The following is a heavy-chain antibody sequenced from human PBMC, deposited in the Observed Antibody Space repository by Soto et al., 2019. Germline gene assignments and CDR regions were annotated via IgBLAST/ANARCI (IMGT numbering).Heavy chain of an antibody. D-gene: IGHD3-10*01. CDR1: GFSFSSFG. Sequence: QVQLVESGGGVVQPGRSLRLSCAASGFSFSSFGMHWVRQAPGKGLEWAAVISDDGSNKDYVASVKGRFIISRDNSKNMVYLQMNRLRADDTAVYYCAKDMSGSGRGAFDVWGQGTRVTVSS. V-gene: IGHV3-30*18. J-gene: IGHJ3*01. CDR2: ISDDGSNK. CDR3: AKDMSGSGRGAFDV.